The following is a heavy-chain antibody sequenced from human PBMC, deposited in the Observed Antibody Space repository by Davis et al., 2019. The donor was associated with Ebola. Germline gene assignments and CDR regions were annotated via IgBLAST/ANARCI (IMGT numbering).Heavy chain of an antibody. CDR3: ARETPDFWSGYPIRGYFDY. D-gene: IGHD3-3*01. J-gene: IGHJ4*02. CDR1: GGSISSYY. V-gene: IGHV4-59*12. CDR2: IYYSGST. Sequence: PSETLSFTCTVSGGSISSYYWSWIRQPPGKGLEWIGYIYYSGSTNYNPSLKSRVTISVDTSKNQFSLKLSSVTAADTAVYYCARETPDFWSGYPIRGYFDYWGQGTLVTVSS.